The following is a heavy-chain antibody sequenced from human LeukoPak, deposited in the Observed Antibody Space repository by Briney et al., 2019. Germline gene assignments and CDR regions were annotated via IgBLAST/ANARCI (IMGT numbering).Heavy chain of an antibody. Sequence: SETLSLTCAVYCGSFSGYYWSWIRQPPGKGLEWIGEINHSGSTNYNPSLKSRATISVDTSKNQFSLKLSSVTAADTAVYYCASAWFDPWGQGTLVTVSS. CDR1: CGSFSGYY. CDR3: ASAWFDP. J-gene: IGHJ5*02. V-gene: IGHV4-34*01. CDR2: INHSGST.